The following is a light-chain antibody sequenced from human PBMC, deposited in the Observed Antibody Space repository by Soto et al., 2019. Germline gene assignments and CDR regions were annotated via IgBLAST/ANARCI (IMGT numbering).Light chain of an antibody. V-gene: IGLV2-23*02. Sequence: QSALTQPASVSGSPGQSITISCTGTSSDIGRYNLVSWYQQHPGKPPKLMIYEATKRPSGVSNRFSGSKSGNTASLTISGLQAEDEADYSCSLYANTNTFMFGGGTKLTVL. CDR2: EAT. CDR1: SSDIGRYNL. CDR3: SLYANTNTFM. J-gene: IGLJ3*02.